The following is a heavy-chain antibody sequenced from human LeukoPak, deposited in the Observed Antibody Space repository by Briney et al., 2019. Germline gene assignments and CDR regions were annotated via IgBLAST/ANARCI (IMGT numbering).Heavy chain of an antibody. J-gene: IGHJ3*01. CDR1: GDSISLYY. CDR2: IYYSGST. Sequence: SETLSLTCTVSGDSISLYYWSWLRQPPRKGLEWIGYIYYSGSTNYNPSLKSRVTISVDTSKNQFSLKLSSVTAADTAVYYCARALDGYRYAFDFWGQGTMVTVSS. D-gene: IGHD5-24*01. CDR3: ARALDGYRYAFDF. V-gene: IGHV4-59*01.